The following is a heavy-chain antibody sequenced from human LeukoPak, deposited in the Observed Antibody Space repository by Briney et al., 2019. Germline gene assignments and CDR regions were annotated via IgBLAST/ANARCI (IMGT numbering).Heavy chain of an antibody. J-gene: IGHJ4*02. Sequence: ASVKVSCKASGYTFTSYGISWVRQAPGQRPEWMGWMSPNSGDTGYAQKFQDRVTMTRNTSISTAYMELSSLRSDDTAVYYCARGPPNWGYDYWGPGTLVTVSS. V-gene: IGHV1-8*02. CDR1: GYTFTSYG. D-gene: IGHD7-27*01. CDR3: ARGPPNWGYDY. CDR2: MSPNSGDT.